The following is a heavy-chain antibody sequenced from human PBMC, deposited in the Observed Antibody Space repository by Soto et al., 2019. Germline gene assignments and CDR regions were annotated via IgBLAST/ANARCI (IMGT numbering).Heavy chain of an antibody. V-gene: IGHV2-5*02. J-gene: IGHJ4*02. CDR3: AHVLGYCSGGSCYSGPSDY. CDR2: IYWDDDK. Sequence: QITLKESGPPLVKPTQTLTLTCTFSGFSLTTRGVSVGWIRQPPGQALEWLALIYWDDDKRYTSSLKSRLTITKDTSKNQVVLTMTNMDPVDTATYYCAHVLGYCSGGSCYSGPSDYWGQGTLVTVSS. D-gene: IGHD2-15*01. CDR1: GFSLTTRGVS.